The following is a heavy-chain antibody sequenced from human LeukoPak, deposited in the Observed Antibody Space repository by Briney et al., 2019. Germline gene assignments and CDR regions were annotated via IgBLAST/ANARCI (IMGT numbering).Heavy chain of an antibody. CDR1: GFTFSTYG. V-gene: IGHV3-30*02. Sequence: PGGSLRLSCAASGFTFSTYGMHRVRQAPGKGLEWVAFIRYDGSHKYYTDSVRGRFTISRDNSKNTLYLQMNNLRAEDTALYYCAKIGGYYPFDYWGQGTLVTVSS. D-gene: IGHD3-22*01. CDR2: IRYDGSHK. J-gene: IGHJ4*02. CDR3: AKIGGYYPFDY.